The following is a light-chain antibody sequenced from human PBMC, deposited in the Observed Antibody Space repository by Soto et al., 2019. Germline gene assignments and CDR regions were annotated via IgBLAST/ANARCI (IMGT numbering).Light chain of an antibody. CDR2: RNN. V-gene: IGLV1-47*01. Sequence: QSVLTQPPSASGTPGQRVTISCSGSSSNIGSNYVFWYQHLPGTAPKLLIYRNNQRPSGVPDRFSGSKSGTSASLAISGLRSEDETDYYCAAWDDSLSGVVFGGWTKLTVL. CDR3: AAWDDSLSGVV. J-gene: IGLJ2*01. CDR1: SSNIGSNY.